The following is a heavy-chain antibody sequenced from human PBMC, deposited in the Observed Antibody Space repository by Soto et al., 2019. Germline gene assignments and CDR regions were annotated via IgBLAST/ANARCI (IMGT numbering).Heavy chain of an antibody. D-gene: IGHD6-19*01. V-gene: IGHV1-3*01. J-gene: IGHJ4*02. Sequence: QVLLVQSGAAVKKPGASVKVSCKASGNTFTRFALHWVRQAPAQRLEWLGWINAGTGQTKYSERFQGRLTISRDTPATTAYMEVSSLRSEDTAVYYCASGRSGWYFDYWGQGTLVTVSS. CDR1: GNTFTRFA. CDR2: INAGTGQT. CDR3: ASGRSGWYFDY.